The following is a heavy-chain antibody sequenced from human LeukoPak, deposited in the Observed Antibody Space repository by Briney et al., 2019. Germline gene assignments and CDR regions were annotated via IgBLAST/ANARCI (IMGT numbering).Heavy chain of an antibody. CDR2: ISSTGTTM. Sequence: PGGSLRLSCAASGFTFDDYEMTWVRQAPAKGLEFISYISSTGTTMYYADSVKGRFTISRDNAKNSLSLQMSSLRVEDTAVYFCARDAGGSLFDYWGQGILVTVSS. CDR3: ARDAGGSLFDY. D-gene: IGHD3-16*01. V-gene: IGHV3-48*03. CDR1: GFTFDDYE. J-gene: IGHJ4*02.